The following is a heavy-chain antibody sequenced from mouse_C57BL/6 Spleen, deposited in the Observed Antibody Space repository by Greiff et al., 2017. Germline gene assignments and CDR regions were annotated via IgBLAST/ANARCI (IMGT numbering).Heavy chain of an antibody. CDR1: GYTFTSYW. CDR2: IDPSDSET. V-gene: IGHV1-52*01. Sequence: QVQLKQPGAELVRPGSSVKLSCKASGYTFTSYWMHWVKQRPIQGLEWIGNIDPSDSETHYNQKFKDKATLTVDKSSSTAYMQLSSLTSEDSAVYYCARGDGYPFDYWGQGTTLTVSS. J-gene: IGHJ2*01. CDR3: ARGDGYPFDY. D-gene: IGHD2-3*01.